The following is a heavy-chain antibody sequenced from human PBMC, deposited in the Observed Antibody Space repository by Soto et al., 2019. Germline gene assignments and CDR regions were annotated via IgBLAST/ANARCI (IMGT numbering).Heavy chain of an antibody. CDR3: ARSDFWSAVGDY. J-gene: IGHJ4*02. V-gene: IGHV1-3*01. D-gene: IGHD3-3*01. CDR2: INAGNGNT. CDR1: GYTFTSYA. Sequence: ASVKVSCKASGYTFTSYAMHWVRQAPGQRLEWMGWINAGNGNTKYSQKFQGRVTITRDTSASTAYMELSSLRSEDTAVYYCARSDFWSAVGDYWGQGTLVTAPQ.